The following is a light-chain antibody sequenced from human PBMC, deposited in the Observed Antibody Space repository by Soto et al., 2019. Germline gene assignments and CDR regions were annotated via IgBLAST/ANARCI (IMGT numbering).Light chain of an antibody. CDR1: SSDVGEYDY. Sequence: QSVLTQPRSVSGSPGQSVTTSCTGTSSDVGEYDYVSWYQHHPGKAPKLMIYDVSQRPSGVPDRFSGSKSGSTASLTISGLQAEDEADYYCCSYAGSRVFGGGTKLTVL. J-gene: IGLJ3*02. V-gene: IGLV2-11*01. CDR2: DVS. CDR3: CSYAGSRV.